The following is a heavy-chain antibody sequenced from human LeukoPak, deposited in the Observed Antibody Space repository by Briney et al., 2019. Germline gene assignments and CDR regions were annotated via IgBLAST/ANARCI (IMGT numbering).Heavy chain of an antibody. D-gene: IGHD6-13*01. CDR3: ARGAFALKQQLFRGGSYFQH. Sequence: PGGSLRLSCAASGFTFSSYAMSWVRQAPGKGLEWVSAISGSGGSTYYADSVKGRFTISRDNAKNSLYLQMNSLRAEDTAVYYCARGAFALKQQLFRGGSYFQHWGQGTLVTVSS. CDR1: GFTFSSYA. V-gene: IGHV3-23*01. CDR2: ISGSGGST. J-gene: IGHJ1*01.